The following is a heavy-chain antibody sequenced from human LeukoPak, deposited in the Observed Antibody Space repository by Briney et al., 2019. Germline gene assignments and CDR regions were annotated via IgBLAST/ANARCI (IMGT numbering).Heavy chain of an antibody. CDR1: GFTFSSYA. D-gene: IGHD1-26*01. CDR3: GTRAGGSYSLWYFDL. CDR2: LNPGAGFA. V-gene: IGHV3-23*01. J-gene: IGHJ2*01. Sequence: PGGSLRLSCAASGFTFSSYAMSWVRQAPGKGLEWVSTLNPGAGFAYYADSVKGRFTISRDNSSHTLYLQMTSLRADDTALYFCGTRAGGSYSLWYFDLWGRGTLVTVSS.